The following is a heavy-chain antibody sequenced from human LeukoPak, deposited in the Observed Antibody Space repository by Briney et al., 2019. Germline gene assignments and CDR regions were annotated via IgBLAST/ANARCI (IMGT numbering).Heavy chain of an antibody. D-gene: IGHD3-3*01. V-gene: IGHV1-2*06. CDR2: INPNSGGT. CDR1: GYTFTGYY. CDR3: ARAEGSTIFGVVTNLYYFDY. J-gene: IGHJ4*02. Sequence: ASVKVSCKASGYTFTGYYMHWVRQAPGQGLEWMGRINPNSGGTKYAQKFQGRVTMTRDTSISTAYMELSRLRSDDTAVYYCARAEGSTIFGVVTNLYYFDYWGQGTLVTVSS.